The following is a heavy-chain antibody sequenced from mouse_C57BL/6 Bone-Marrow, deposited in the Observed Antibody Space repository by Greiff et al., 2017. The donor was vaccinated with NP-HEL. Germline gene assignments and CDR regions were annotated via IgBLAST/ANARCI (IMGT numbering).Heavy chain of an antibody. D-gene: IGHD1-1*01. V-gene: IGHV7-3*01. CDR1: GFTFTDYY. J-gene: IGHJ2*01. CDR3: ASYDSSLDY. CDR2: IRNKANGYTT. Sequence: EVKLVESGGGLVQPGGSLSLSCAASGFTFTDYYMSWVRQPPGKALEWMGFIRNKANGYTTEYSASVKGRFTISRDNSKSSLYLQMNALGAEDSATYSCASYDSSLDYWGQGTTLTVSS.